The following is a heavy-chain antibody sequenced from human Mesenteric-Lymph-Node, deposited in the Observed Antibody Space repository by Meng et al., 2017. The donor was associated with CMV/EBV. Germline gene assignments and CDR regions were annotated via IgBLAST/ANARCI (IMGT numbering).Heavy chain of an antibody. V-gene: IGHV3-33*06. CDR3: VKDSHGSGYRNFDL. CDR1: GFSISTYG. D-gene: IGHD3-10*01. CDR2: IWYDGSNK. J-gene: IGHJ2*01. Sequence: SGFSISTYGMHWVRQAAGKGLEWVTVIWYDGSNKNYADFVKSRFTISRDNSKNMVDLQMNSLRAEDTAVYYCVKDSHGSGYRNFDLWGRGTLVTVSS.